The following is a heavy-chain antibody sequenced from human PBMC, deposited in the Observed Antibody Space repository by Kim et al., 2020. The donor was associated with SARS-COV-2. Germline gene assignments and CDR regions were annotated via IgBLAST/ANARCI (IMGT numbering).Heavy chain of an antibody. V-gene: IGHV4-30-2*04. Sequence: TSRVTISVDTSKNQFSLKLSSVTAADTAVYYCAGTYYDILTGYSDDAFDIWGQGTMVTVSS. D-gene: IGHD3-9*01. CDR3: AGTYYDILTGYSDDAFDI. J-gene: IGHJ3*02.